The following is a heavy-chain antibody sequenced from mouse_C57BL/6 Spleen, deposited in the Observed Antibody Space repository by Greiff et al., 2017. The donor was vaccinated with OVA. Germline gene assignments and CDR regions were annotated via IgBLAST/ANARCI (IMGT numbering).Heavy chain of an antibody. J-gene: IGHJ2*01. V-gene: IGHV1-69*01. CDR2: IDPSDSYT. Sequence: QVQLQQPGAELVMPGASVKLSCKASGYTFTSYWMHWVKQRPGQGLEWIGEIDPSDSYTNYNQKFKGKSTLTVDKSSSTAYMQLSSLTSEDSAVYYCARSHYSPYYFDYWGQGTTLTVSS. CDR1: GYTFTSYW. D-gene: IGHD2-12*01. CDR3: ARSHYSPYYFDY.